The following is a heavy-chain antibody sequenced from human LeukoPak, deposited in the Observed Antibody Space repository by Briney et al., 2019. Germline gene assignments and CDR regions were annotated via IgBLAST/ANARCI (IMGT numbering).Heavy chain of an antibody. D-gene: IGHD6-6*01. V-gene: IGHV1-69*13. J-gene: IGHJ6*03. CDR1: GGTFSSYA. CDR3: ARGRGGPSIAARPSYYYYYMDV. CDR2: IIPIFGTA. Sequence: SVKVSCKASGGTFSSYAISWVRQAPGQGLEWMGGIIPIFGTANYAQKFQGRVTITADESTSTAYMELSSLGSEDTAVYYCARGRGGPSIAARPSYYYYYMDVWGKGTTVTVSS.